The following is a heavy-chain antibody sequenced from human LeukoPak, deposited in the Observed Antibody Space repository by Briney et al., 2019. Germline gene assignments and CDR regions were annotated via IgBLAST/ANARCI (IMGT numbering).Heavy chain of an antibody. CDR2: INHSGST. D-gene: IGHD6-13*01. CDR1: GGSFSGYY. CDR3: ARIREEQQLVLNVDY. Sequence: SETLSLTCAVYGGSFSGYYWSWIRQPPGKGLEWIGEINHSGSTNYNPSLKSRVTTSVDTSKNQFSLKLSSVTAADTAVYYCARIREEQQLVLNVDYWGQGTLVTVSS. V-gene: IGHV4-34*01. J-gene: IGHJ4*02.